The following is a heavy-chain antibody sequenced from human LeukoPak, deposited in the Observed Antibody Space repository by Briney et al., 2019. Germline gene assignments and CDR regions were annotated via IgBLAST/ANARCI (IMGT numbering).Heavy chain of an antibody. CDR1: GYTFTKYG. CDR3: VKEGYDRGGYFGH. Sequence: GASVKVSCKASGYTFTKYGVSWVRQAPGQGLEWMGWISAYSDNTDYAPKFQGRITVTKDSSTDTDYMELRSLRPDDTAVYYCVKEGYDRGGYFGHWGQGALVTVSS. J-gene: IGHJ4*02. V-gene: IGHV1-18*01. CDR2: ISAYSDNT. D-gene: IGHD3-22*01.